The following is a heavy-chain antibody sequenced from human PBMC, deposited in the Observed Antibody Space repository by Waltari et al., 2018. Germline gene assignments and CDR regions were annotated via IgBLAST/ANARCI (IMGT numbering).Heavy chain of an antibody. CDR2: ISNSGVSA. D-gene: IGHD5-12*01. CDR1: GFTFSSYA. J-gene: IGHJ4*02. V-gene: IGHV3-23*04. Sequence: EVQLVESGGGLVQPGGSLRLVCAASGFTFSSYAMNWVRQAPGKGLEWVSAISNSGVSAYYADSVKGRFTISRDNFKNTLYLQMNSLRAEDTAVYYCAKDHSGKEPFDYWGQGTLVTVSS. CDR3: AKDHSGKEPFDY.